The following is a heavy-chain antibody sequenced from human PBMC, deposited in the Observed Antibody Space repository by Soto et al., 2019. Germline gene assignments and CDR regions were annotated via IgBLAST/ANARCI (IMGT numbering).Heavy chain of an antibody. CDR1: GYTLTELS. J-gene: IGHJ4*02. CDR2: FDPEDGET. Sequence: ASVKVSCKVSGYTLTELSMHWVRQAPGKGLEWMGGFDPEDGETIYAQKFQGRVTMTEDTSTDTAYMELSSLRSEDTAVYYCATGVAITGTTSPLDYWGQGTLVTVSS. CDR3: ATGVAITGTTSPLDY. D-gene: IGHD1-7*01. V-gene: IGHV1-24*01.